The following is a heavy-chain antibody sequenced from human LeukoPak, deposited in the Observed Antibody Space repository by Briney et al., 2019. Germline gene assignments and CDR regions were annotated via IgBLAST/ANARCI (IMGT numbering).Heavy chain of an antibody. V-gene: IGHV1-3*01. Sequence: ASVKVSCKASGYTFTSYAIHWVRQAPGQRLEWMGWISAGNGNTKYSQNFQGRVTFISNTSATTAFMELSSLRSEDAAVYYCARTFDYWGQGTLVTVSS. CDR2: ISAGNGNT. CDR3: ARTFDY. J-gene: IGHJ4*02. CDR1: GYTFTSYA.